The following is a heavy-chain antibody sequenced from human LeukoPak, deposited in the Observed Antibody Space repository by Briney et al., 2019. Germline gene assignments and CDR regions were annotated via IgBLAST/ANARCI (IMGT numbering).Heavy chain of an antibody. V-gene: IGHV4-61*02. CDR2: IYTSGST. CDR3: ARTAAGTPNYFDY. D-gene: IGHD6-13*01. J-gene: IGHJ4*02. Sequence: PSQTLSLTXTVSGGSISSGSYYWSWIRQPAGKGLEWIGRIYTSGSTNYNPSLKSRVTISVDTSKNQFSLKLSSVTAADTAVYYCARTAAGTPNYFDYWGQGALVTVSS. CDR1: GGSISSGSYY.